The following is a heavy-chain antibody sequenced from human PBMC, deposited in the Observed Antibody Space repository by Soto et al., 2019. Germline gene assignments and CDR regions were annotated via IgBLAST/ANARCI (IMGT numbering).Heavy chain of an antibody. CDR3: AIVDTAMVSYYYYGMDV. CDR1: GFTLSSYA. J-gene: IGHJ6*02. V-gene: IGHV3-30-3*01. D-gene: IGHD5-18*01. CDR2: ISYDGSNK. Sequence: PGGSLRLSCAASGFTLSSYAMHWVRQAPGKGLEWVAVISYDGSNKYYADSVKGRFTISRDNSKNTLYLQMNSLRAEDTAVYYCAIVDTAMVSYYYYGMDVWGQGTTVTVSS.